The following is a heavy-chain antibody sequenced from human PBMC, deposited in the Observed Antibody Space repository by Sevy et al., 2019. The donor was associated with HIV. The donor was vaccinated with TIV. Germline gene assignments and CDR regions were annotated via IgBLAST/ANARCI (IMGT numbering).Heavy chain of an antibody. V-gene: IGHV3-30*03. CDR3: ARGLAALPGYYYGMDV. Sequence: GGSLRLSCAASGFTFSSYGMHWVRQAPGKGLEWVAVILYDGSNKDYADSVKGRFTISRDNSKNTLYLQLNSLRAGDTAVYYCARGLAALPGYYYGMDVWGQGTAVTVSS. CDR1: GFTFSSYG. J-gene: IGHJ6*02. CDR2: ILYDGSNK. D-gene: IGHD6-6*01.